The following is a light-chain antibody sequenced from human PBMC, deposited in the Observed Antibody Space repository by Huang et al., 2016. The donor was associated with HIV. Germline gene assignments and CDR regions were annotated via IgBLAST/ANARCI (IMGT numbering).Light chain of an antibody. V-gene: IGKV3-15*01. CDR2: AAS. J-gene: IGKJ1*01. Sequence: DIVMTQSPATLSGSPGERVTLSCRASQTIDNKLAWYQYKPGQAPRPLIYAASTRVTSIPARFSASGSGTDFTLIINSLQSEDFAVYYCQQYHSYLSWTFGQGTKVEIK. CDR1: QTIDNK. CDR3: QQYHSYLSWT.